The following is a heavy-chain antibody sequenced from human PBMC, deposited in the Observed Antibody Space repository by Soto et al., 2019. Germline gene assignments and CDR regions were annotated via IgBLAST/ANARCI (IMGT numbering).Heavy chain of an antibody. CDR1: GFTFSSYA. J-gene: IGHJ4*02. V-gene: IGHV3-30-3*01. Sequence: QVPLVESGGGAVQPGRSLKLSCAASGFTFSSYAMHWVRQGPGTGLDWVAVISYDGSNKYYADSVKGRFTISRDNSKNTLYLQMNSLRAEDTALYYCARDGGSYWGQGILVTVSS. CDR2: ISYDGSNK. D-gene: IGHD3-16*01. CDR3: ARDGGSY.